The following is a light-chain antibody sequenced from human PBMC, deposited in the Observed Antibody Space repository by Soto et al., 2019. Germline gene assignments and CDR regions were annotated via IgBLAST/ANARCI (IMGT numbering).Light chain of an antibody. V-gene: IGLV2-14*03. CDR2: DVT. CDR1: SSDVGAYNY. Sequence: QSALTQTASVSGSPGQSITISCTGTSSDVGAYNYVSWYQQHPGKAPKLMIYDVTDRPSGVSNRFSASKSGSTASLTISGLRAEDEADYYCSSFTSNSILVFGGGTKLTVL. CDR3: SSFTSNSILV. J-gene: IGLJ2*01.